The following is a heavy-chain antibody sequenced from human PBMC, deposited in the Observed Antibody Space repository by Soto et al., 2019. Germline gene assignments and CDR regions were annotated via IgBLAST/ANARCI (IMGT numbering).Heavy chain of an antibody. CDR1: GGSFSGYY. D-gene: IGHD2-15*01. J-gene: IGHJ6*03. CDR3: ARVSLGYCSSGSCYSFPKYYYYMDV. Sequence: SETLSLTCAVYGGSFSGYYWSWIRQPPGKGLEWIGEINHSGSTNYNPSLKSRVTISVDTSKNQFSLKLSSVTAADTAVFYCARVSLGYCSSGSCYSFPKYYYYMDVWGKGTTVTVSS. CDR2: INHSGST. V-gene: IGHV4-34*01.